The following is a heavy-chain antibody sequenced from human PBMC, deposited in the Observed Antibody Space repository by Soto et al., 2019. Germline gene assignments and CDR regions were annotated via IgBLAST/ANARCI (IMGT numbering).Heavy chain of an antibody. D-gene: IGHD3-22*01. Sequence: GGSLRLSCAASGFTFSDYAMSWVRQAPGKGLERVAVISYDGSNKYYADSVKGQFTISRDNSKNTLYPQMKSLRAEDTAGYYYDSSGYYYPYYFDYWGQGTLVTVSS. CDR1: GFTFSDYA. CDR2: ISYDGSNK. J-gene: IGHJ4*02. CDR3: DSSGYYYPYYFDY. V-gene: IGHV3-30-3*01.